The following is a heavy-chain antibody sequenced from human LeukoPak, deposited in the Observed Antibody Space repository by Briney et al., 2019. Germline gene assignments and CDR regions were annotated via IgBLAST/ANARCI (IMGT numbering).Heavy chain of an antibody. CDR1: RGSISSSNNY. CDR3: ARGPSGYHNT. Sequence: PSETLSLTCSVSRGSISSSNNYWGWIRQPPGKGLEWIGNIYYSGTTYYNPSLPSLKSRVTILVDTSKNQFSLKLRSVTAADTAVYFCARGPSGYHNTGGQGTLVTVSS. V-gene: IGHV4-39*07. CDR2: IYYSGTT. D-gene: IGHD5-12*01. J-gene: IGHJ4*02.